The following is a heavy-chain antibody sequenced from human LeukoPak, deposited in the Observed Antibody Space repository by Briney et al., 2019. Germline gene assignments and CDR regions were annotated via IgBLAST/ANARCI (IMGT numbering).Heavy chain of an antibody. CDR2: IYSGGST. CDR3: ARDQGSYYDSSGPMDV. J-gene: IGHJ6*02. Sequence: GGSLRLSCAASGFTVSSNYMSWVRQAPGKGLEWVSVIYSGGSTYYADSVKGRFTISRDNSKNTLYLQMNSLRAEDTAVYYCARDQGSYYDSSGPMDVWGQGTTVTVSS. D-gene: IGHD3-22*01. CDR1: GFTVSSNY. V-gene: IGHV3-66*01.